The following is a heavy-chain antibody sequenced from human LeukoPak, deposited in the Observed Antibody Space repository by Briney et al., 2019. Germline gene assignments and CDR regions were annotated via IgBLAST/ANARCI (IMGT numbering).Heavy chain of an antibody. Sequence: ASVKVSCKASGYTFSDYYMHWVRQAPGQGLEWMGWINPNSGGTNYAQKFQGRVTVTRDTPISTAYMELTRVTSDDTAVYYCAREGDYSNSLDYWGQGTLVTVSS. V-gene: IGHV1-2*02. J-gene: IGHJ4*02. CDR3: AREGDYSNSLDY. CDR1: GYTFSDYY. CDR2: INPNSGGT. D-gene: IGHD6-6*01.